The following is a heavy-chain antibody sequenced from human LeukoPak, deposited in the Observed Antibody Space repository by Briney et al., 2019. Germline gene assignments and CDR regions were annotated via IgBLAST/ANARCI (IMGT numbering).Heavy chain of an antibody. D-gene: IGHD5-18*01. CDR2: INHSGST. Sequence: SETLSLTCTVSGGSISSSSYYWSWIRQPPGKGLEWIGEINHSGSTNYNPSLKSRVTISVDTSKNQFSLKLSSVTAADTAVYYCARIRGYSYGLTPYYYYMDVWGKGTTVTVSS. CDR3: ARIRGYSYGLTPYYYYMDV. V-gene: IGHV4-39*07. J-gene: IGHJ6*03. CDR1: GGSISSSSYY.